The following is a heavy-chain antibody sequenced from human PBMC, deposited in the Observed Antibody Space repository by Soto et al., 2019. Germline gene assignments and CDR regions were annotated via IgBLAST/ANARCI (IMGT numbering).Heavy chain of an antibody. CDR1: GFTFSSYT. D-gene: IGHD6-19*01. Sequence: DVQLVESGGGFGQPGGSLRVSCAASGFTFSSYTMGWVRQAPGKGLEWVSSVSGRGANTYYADSVKGRFTISRDNSKNTLYLQMNNLRGEDTAVYYCAKDRGGFANGWEYFDFWGQGTLVIVSS. V-gene: IGHV3-23*04. CDR3: AKDRGGFANGWEYFDF. CDR2: VSGRGANT. J-gene: IGHJ4*02.